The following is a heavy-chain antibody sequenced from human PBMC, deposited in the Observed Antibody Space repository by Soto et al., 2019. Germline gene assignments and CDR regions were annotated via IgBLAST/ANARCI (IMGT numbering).Heavy chain of an antibody. CDR3: ATTGANYYYGMDV. CDR2: INPSVGSA. CDR1: GHTFASYY. J-gene: IGHJ6*02. V-gene: IGHV1-46*01. D-gene: IGHD1-1*01. Sequence: ASVEVSCTASGHTFASYYIHWVRQAPGQGFEWMGIINPSVGSATYAQKFQGRVTMTGDTSTHTVYMELSSLRSDDTAVYYCATTGANYYYGMDVWGQGTTVTVSS.